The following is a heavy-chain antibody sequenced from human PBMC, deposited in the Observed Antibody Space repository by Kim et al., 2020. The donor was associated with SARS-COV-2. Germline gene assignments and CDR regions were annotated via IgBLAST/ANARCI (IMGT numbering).Heavy chain of an antibody. D-gene: IGHD3-10*01. CDR3: ARDRGITMVRGVMRLNWFDP. Sequence: SQTLSLTRAISGDSVSSNSAAWNWIRQSPSRGLEWLGRTYYRSKWYNDYAVSVKSRITINPDTSKNQFSLQLNSVTPEDTAVYYCARDRGITMVRGVMRLNWFDPWGQGTLVTVSS. J-gene: IGHJ5*02. CDR1: GDSVSSNSAA. V-gene: IGHV6-1*01. CDR2: TYYRSKWYN.